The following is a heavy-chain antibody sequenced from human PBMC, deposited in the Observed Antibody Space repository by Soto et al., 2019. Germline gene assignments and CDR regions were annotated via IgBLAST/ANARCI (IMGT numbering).Heavy chain of an antibody. CDR2: IYYSGST. CDR3: ARRRYSSSWSP. CDR1: GGSISSGGYY. V-gene: IGHV4-31*03. Sequence: PSETLSLTCTVSGGSISSGGYYWSWIRQHPGKGLEWIGYIYYSGSTYYNPSLKSRVTISVDTSKNQFSLKLSSVTAADTAVYYCARRRYSSSWSPWGQGTLVTVSS. J-gene: IGHJ5*02. D-gene: IGHD6-13*01.